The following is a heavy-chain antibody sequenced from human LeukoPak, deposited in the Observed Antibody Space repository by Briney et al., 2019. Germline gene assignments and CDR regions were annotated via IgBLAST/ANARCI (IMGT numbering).Heavy chain of an antibody. J-gene: IGHJ4*02. CDR2: NYSDGST. CDR3: ARASQGGMGSLGFDY. Sequence: GGSLRLSCAASGFTVSSNYLSWVRQAPGKGLEWVSINYSDGSTYYADSVKGRFTISRDNSKNTLFLQMNSLRAEDTAVYYCARASQGGMGSLGFDYWGQGTLVTVSS. D-gene: IGHD1-26*01. CDR1: GFTVSSNY. V-gene: IGHV3-66*01.